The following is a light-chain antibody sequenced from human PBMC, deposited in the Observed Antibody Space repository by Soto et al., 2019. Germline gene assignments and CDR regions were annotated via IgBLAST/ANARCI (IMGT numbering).Light chain of an antibody. CDR2: SNY. CDR1: DSNIGAGYD. Sequence: QSVLTQPPSVSGAPGQTVTISCSGSDSNIGAGYDLHWYQQLPGTAPKLLTHSNYLRASGVPDRFSASKSVTSASLDITGLQTGDEADYYCGTWDSSLTIGVIFGGGTKLTVL. V-gene: IGLV1-40*01. J-gene: IGLJ2*01. CDR3: GTWDSSLTIGVI.